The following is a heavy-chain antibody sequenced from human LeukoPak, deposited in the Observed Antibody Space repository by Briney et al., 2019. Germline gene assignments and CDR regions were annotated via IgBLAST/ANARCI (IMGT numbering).Heavy chain of an antibody. CDR2: MNPNSGNT. CDR1: GYTFTSYD. V-gene: IGHV1-8*01. J-gene: IGHJ5*02. D-gene: IGHD2-15*01. Sequence: GASVKVSCKASGYTFTSYDINWVRQATGQGLEWMGWMNPNSGNTGYAQKFQGRVTMTRNTSISTAYMELSSLRSEDTAVYYCVRERGRYCSGGSCLTGFDPWGQGTLVTVSS. CDR3: VRERGRYCSGGSCLTGFDP.